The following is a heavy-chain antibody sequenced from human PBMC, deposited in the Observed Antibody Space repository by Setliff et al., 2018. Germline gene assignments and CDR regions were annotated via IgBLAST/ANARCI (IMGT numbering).Heavy chain of an antibody. CDR3: AISTIFGVVSPTPDAFDI. J-gene: IGHJ3*02. V-gene: IGHV1-69*08. CDR2: IIPIFGTA. Sequence: GASVKVSCKASGDTFSIYTISWVRQAPGQGLEWMGRIIPIFGTANYAQKFQGRVTITADKSTSTAYMELSSLRSEDTAVYYCAISTIFGVVSPTPDAFDIWGQGTMVTVSS. D-gene: IGHD3-3*01. CDR1: GDTFSIYT.